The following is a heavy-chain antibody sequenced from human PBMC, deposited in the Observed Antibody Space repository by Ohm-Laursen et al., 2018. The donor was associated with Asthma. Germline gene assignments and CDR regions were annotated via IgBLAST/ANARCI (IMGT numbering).Heavy chain of an antibody. Sequence: ASVKVSCKTSGYTFTSHYMHWVRQAPGQGLEWMGTINPSGGSITYAQKFQGRLTMTRDTSTSTVYMDLSSLRSDDTAVYYCARDFYSTGWTVVDNWGQGSLVTVSS. D-gene: IGHD6-19*01. CDR2: INPSGGSI. V-gene: IGHV1-46*01. J-gene: IGHJ4*02. CDR3: ARDFYSTGWTVVDN. CDR1: GYTFTSHY.